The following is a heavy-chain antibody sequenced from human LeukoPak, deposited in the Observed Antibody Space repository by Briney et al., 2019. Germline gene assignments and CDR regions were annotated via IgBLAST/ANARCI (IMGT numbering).Heavy chain of an antibody. Sequence: PGGSLRLSCAASGFTFSSYWMGWVRQSPAKGLEWVASIQQGGSHKYYVDSVKGRFTISRDNAKNSLFLQMDSLRAEDTAVYYCARAPIDSNSWYHAFDIWGQGTMVTVSS. CDR3: ARAPIDSNSWYHAFDI. D-gene: IGHD6-13*01. J-gene: IGHJ3*02. CDR2: IQQGGSHK. CDR1: GFTFSSYW. V-gene: IGHV3-7*01.